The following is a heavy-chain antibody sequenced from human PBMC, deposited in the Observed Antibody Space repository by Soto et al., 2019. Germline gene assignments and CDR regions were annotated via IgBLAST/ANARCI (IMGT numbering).Heavy chain of an antibody. V-gene: IGHV3-53*01. CDR2: IYNVGTT. CDR3: ARDLGGNNFALYY. Sequence: GGSLRLSCAASGFAVSNNYMAWVRQAPGKGLEWVSIIYNVGTTYYADSVKGRFTISRDNSKNTLYLHMNSLRAEDTAVYYCARDLGGNNFALYYWGQGTLVTVSS. CDR1: GFAVSNNY. D-gene: IGHD5-18*01. J-gene: IGHJ4*02.